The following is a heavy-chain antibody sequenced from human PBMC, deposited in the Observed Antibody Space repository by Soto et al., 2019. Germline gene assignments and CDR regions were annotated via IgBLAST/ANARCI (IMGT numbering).Heavy chain of an antibody. Sequence: SLRLSCAGSGFTFSNAWMNWVRQAPGKGLEWVARIKSKANGETIEYTAPVKGRFSISRDDSKNTAYLQMNSLKIEDTAVYFCTSTIFGVVIPGGYYYGMDVWGQGTTVTVSS. CDR1: GFTFSNAW. J-gene: IGHJ6*02. D-gene: IGHD3-3*01. CDR3: TSTIFGVVIPGGYYYGMDV. V-gene: IGHV3-15*01. CDR2: IKSKANGETI.